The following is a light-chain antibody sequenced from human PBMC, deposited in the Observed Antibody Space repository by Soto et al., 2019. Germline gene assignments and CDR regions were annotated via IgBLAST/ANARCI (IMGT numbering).Light chain of an antibody. V-gene: IGLV2-14*03. CDR2: EVS. CDR1: SSDICAYDL. Sequence: QSVLTQPASVSGSPGQSITISCSGTSSDICAYDLVSWYQQHPGRAPKLIIYEVSHRFSGLSYSFSGSKSGNTASLTISGLQAEDEGDYYCSYFAPGRIYVFGSGTKVTVL. CDR3: SYFAPGRIYV. J-gene: IGLJ1*01.